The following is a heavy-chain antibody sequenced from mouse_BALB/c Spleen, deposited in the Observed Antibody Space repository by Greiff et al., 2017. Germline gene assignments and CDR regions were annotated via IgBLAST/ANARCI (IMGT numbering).Heavy chain of an antibody. V-gene: IGHV1S22*01. CDR2: IYPGSGST. J-gene: IGHJ1*01. D-gene: IGHD1-2*01. CDR3: TRRIHYYGYWYFDG. CDR1: GYTFTSYW. Sequence: LQQPGSELVRPGASVKLSCKASGYTFTSYWMHWVKQRPGQGLEWIGNIYPGSGSTNYDEKFKSKATLTVDTSSSTAYMQLSSLTSEDSAVYYCTRRIHYYGYWYFDGWGAGTTVTVSS.